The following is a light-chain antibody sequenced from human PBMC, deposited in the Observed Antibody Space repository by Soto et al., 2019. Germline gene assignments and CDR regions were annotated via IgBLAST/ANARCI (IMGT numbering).Light chain of an antibody. CDR1: QNVSSN. Sequence: EIVMTQSPATLSVSPGERATLSCRASQNVSSNLAWYQQKPGQAPRLLIYGASTRATGIPARFSGSGSGTEFTLAISSPQSEDFAVYYCQQYSNWPRTFGQGTKLEIK. CDR3: QQYSNWPRT. V-gene: IGKV3-15*01. J-gene: IGKJ2*01. CDR2: GAS.